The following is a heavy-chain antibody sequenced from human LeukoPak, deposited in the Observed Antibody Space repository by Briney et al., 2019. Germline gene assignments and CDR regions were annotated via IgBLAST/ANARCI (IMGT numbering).Heavy chain of an antibody. V-gene: IGHV1-18*01. CDR1: GYTFTSYG. J-gene: IGHJ4*02. D-gene: IGHD3-9*01. CDR3: ARFPYYDILTGYYFVDY. CDR2: ISAYNGNT. Sequence: ASVRVSCKASGYTFTSYGISWVRQAPGQGLEWMGWISAYNGNTNYAQELQGRVTMTTDTSTSTAYMELRSLRSDDTAVYYCARFPYYDILTGYYFVDYWGQGTLVTVSS.